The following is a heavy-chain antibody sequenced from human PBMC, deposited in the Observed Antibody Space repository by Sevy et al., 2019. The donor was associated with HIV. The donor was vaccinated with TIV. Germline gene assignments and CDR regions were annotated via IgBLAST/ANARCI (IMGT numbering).Heavy chain of an antibody. CDR2: INSDGSST. V-gene: IGHV3-74*01. CDR3: ARDGITIFGVVNLYYYYYGMDV. Sequence: GGSLRLSCAASGFTFSSYWMHWVRQAPGKGLVWVSRINSDGSSTSYADSVKGRFTISRDNAKNTLYLQMNSLRAEDTAVYYCARDGITIFGVVNLYYYYYGMDVWGQGTTVTVSS. J-gene: IGHJ6*02. CDR1: GFTFSSYW. D-gene: IGHD3-3*01.